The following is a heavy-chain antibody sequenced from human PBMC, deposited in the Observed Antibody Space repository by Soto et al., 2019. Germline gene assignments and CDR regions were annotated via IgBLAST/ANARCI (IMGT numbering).Heavy chain of an antibody. D-gene: IGHD3-3*01. Sequence: SETLSLTCAVSGGSISSSNWWSWVRQPPGKGLEWIGEIYHSGSTNYNPSLKSRVTISVDKSKNQFSLNLRSVIAADTAVYYCARDLLRFREHTSDQPHNWFDPWGQGTLVTVSS. V-gene: IGHV4-4*02. CDR3: ARDLLRFREHTSDQPHNWFDP. CDR1: GGSISSSNW. CDR2: IYHSGST. J-gene: IGHJ5*02.